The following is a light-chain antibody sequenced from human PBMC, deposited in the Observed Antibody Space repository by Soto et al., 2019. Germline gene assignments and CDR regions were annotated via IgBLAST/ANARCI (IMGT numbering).Light chain of an antibody. CDR2: GAS. Sequence: EIVMTQSPATLSVSPGERATLSCRASQSVSTNLAWYQQTPGQAPRLLIYGASTRATGIPARFSGSGSGTEFTLTISGLQSEDFAVYYCQQYDIGSAFGGGTKVEIK. J-gene: IGKJ4*01. V-gene: IGKV3-15*01. CDR3: QQYDIGSA. CDR1: QSVSTN.